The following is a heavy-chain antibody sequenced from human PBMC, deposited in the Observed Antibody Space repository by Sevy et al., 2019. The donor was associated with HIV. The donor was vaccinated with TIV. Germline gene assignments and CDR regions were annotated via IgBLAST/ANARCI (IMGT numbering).Heavy chain of an antibody. CDR1: GGSISSGGYS. V-gene: IGHV4-30-2*01. D-gene: IGHD4-17*01. CDR3: ARAAARMTTVTHFDY. J-gene: IGHJ4*02. Sequence: SETLSLTCAVSGGSISSGGYSWNWIRQPPGKGLEWIGYIYHTGNTYYNPSLNSRVTISVDRSNNQFSLKLNSVTAADTAVYYCARAAARMTTVTHFDYWGQGTLVTVSS. CDR2: IYHTGNT.